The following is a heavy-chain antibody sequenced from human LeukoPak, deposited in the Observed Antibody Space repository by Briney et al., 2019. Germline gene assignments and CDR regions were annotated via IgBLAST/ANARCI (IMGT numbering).Heavy chain of an antibody. CDR3: ARDNYGDYPFDY. V-gene: IGHV1-18*01. CDR2: ISAYNGNT. Sequence: ASVKVSCKASGYTFTSYGISWVRQAPGQGLEWMGWISAYNGNTNYAQKLQGRVTMTTDTSTGTAYMELRSLRSDDTAVYYCARDNYGDYPFDYWGQGTLVTVSS. CDR1: GYTFTSYG. J-gene: IGHJ4*02. D-gene: IGHD4-17*01.